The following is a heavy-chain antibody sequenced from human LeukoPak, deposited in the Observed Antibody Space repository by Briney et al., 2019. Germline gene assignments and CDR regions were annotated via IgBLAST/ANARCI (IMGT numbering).Heavy chain of an antibody. CDR3: ARATEYSGNFRGPEYFQH. D-gene: IGHD1-26*01. Sequence: PSGTLSLTCAVSGGSISSSNWWSWVRQPPGKGLEWIGEIYHSGSTNYNPSLKSRVTISVDKSKNQFSLKLNSVTAADTAVYYCARATEYSGNFRGPEYFQHWGRGTLVTVSS. V-gene: IGHV4-4*02. CDR1: GGSISSSNW. CDR2: IYHSGST. J-gene: IGHJ1*01.